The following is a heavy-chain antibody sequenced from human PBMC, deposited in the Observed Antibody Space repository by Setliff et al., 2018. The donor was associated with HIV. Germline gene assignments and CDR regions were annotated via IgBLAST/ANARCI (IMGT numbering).Heavy chain of an antibody. CDR2: IIPNSGGT. V-gene: IGHV1-2*06. Sequence: GASVKVSCKASGYTFTGYYIHWVRQAPGQGLEWMGRIIPNSGGTNYAQKFQGRVTMTRDTSISTAYMELSGLRSDDTAVYYCASKVYCTNGVCLDAFDIWGQGTKVTVS. J-gene: IGHJ3*02. CDR1: GYTFTGYY. D-gene: IGHD2-8*01. CDR3: ASKVYCTNGVCLDAFDI.